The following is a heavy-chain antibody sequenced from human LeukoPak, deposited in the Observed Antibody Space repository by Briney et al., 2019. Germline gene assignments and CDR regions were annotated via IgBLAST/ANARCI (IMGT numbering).Heavy chain of an antibody. J-gene: IGHJ4*02. CDR3: ARVSVAGTGPDY. D-gene: IGHD6-13*01. V-gene: IGHV4-4*02. CDR1: GGSISSSNW. Sequence: SETLSLTCAVSGGSISSSNWWSWVRQPPGKGLEWIGFMSNSGHTDSNASLKSRVTISVDTSKNQFSLKLKSVTAADTAVYYCARVSVAGTGPDYWGQGTLVTVSS. CDR2: MSNSGHT.